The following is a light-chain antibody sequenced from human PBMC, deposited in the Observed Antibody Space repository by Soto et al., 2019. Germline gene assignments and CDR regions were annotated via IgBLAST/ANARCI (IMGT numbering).Light chain of an antibody. V-gene: IGKV1-9*01. CDR3: QYLNSFPLT. J-gene: IGKJ4*01. Sequence: IQLTQSPSSLSASVGDRVTITCRASQGIRNYLAWYQQKPGKAPNLLIYLASTLQGRVPSRFSGSGSGTDFSLTISSLQPEDVATYYCQYLNSFPLTFGGGTKVELK. CDR2: LAS. CDR1: QGIRNY.